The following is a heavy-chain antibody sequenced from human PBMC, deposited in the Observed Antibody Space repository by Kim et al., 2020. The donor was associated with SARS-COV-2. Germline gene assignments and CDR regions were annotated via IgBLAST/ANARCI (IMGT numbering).Heavy chain of an antibody. CDR3: ASSYGSGSFYRPLAY. Sequence: GGSLRLSCAASGFTFSSYAMHWVRQAPGKGLEWVAVISYDGSNKYYADSVKGRFTISRDNSKNTLYLQMNSLRAEDTAVYYCASSYGSGSFYRPLAYWGQGTLVTVSS. CDR1: GFTFSSYA. J-gene: IGHJ4*02. CDR2: ISYDGSNK. D-gene: IGHD3-10*01. V-gene: IGHV3-30*04.